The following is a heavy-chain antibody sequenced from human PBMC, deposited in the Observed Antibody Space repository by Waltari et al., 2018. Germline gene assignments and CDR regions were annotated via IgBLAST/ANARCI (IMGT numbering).Heavy chain of an antibody. Sequence: EVQLVESGGVVVQPGGSLRLSCAASGFTFDDYTMHWVRQAPGKGLEWVSLISWDGGSTYYADYVKGRFTISRDNSKNSLYLQMNSLRAEDTALYYCAKGRYSGYGAVDYWGQGTLVTVSS. CDR3: AKGRYSGYGAVDY. D-gene: IGHD5-12*01. V-gene: IGHV3-43*01. CDR2: ISWDGGST. CDR1: GFTFDDYT. J-gene: IGHJ4*02.